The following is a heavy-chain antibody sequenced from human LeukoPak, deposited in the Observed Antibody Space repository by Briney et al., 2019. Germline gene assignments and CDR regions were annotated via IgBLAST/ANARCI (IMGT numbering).Heavy chain of an antibody. V-gene: IGHV4-4*07. Sequence: SETLSLTCTVSGGSISSSYWSWIRQPAGKGLEWIGRISTSGSTNYNPSLKSRVTISVDKSKNQFSLTLSSVTDADTAVYYCARGYGDYDYWGQGTLVTVSS. CDR2: ISTSGST. J-gene: IGHJ4*02. CDR1: GGSISSSY. CDR3: ARGYGDYDY. D-gene: IGHD4-17*01.